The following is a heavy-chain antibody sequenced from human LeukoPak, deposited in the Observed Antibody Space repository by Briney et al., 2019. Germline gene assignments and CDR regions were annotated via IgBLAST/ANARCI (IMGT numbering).Heavy chain of an antibody. CDR2: ISSSSGYI. CDR1: GFTFSSYS. CDR3: ARLIPRVVKRQQISRWFDP. J-gene: IGHJ5*02. V-gene: IGHV3-21*04. D-gene: IGHD3-22*01. Sequence: GGSLRLSCAASGFTFSSYSMNWVRQAPGKGLEWVSSISSSSGYIYYADSVKGRFTISRDNAKNSLYLQMNSLRAEDTAVYYCARLIPRVVKRQQISRWFDPWGQGTLVTVSS.